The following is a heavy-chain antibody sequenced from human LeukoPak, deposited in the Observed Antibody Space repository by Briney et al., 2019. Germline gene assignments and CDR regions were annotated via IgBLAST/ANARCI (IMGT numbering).Heavy chain of an antibody. CDR3: TRDCSGGSCWGDAFDI. CDR1: GFXFGDYA. V-gene: IGHV3-49*04. CDR2: IRSKAYGGTT. Sequence: PGRSLRLSCRASGFXFGDYAISWVRQAPGKGLEWVGFIRSKAYGGTTEYAASVKSRFSISRDDSKSIAYLQMNSLRTEDTAVFYCTRDCSGGSCWGDAFDIWGQGTMVTVSS. J-gene: IGHJ3*02. D-gene: IGHD2-15*01.